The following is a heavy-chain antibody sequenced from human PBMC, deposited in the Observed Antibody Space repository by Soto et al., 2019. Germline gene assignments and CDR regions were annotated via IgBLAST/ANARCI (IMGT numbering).Heavy chain of an antibody. Sequence: GGSLRLSCAAAGFTFRSYVMHWVRQAPGKGLEWVAVISSDGSNTFYADSVKGRFTISRDNSKNTLSLQMNSLRADDTAVYYCARDRQVKRPRSYYYGMDVWGQGATVTVSS. V-gene: IGHV3-30-3*01. CDR3: ARDRQVKRPRSYYYGMDV. D-gene: IGHD1-1*01. J-gene: IGHJ6*02. CDR2: ISSDGSNT. CDR1: GFTFRSYV.